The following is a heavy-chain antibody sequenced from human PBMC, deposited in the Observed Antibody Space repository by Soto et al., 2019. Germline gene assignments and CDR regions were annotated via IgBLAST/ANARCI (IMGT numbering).Heavy chain of an antibody. CDR3: ASYIAARGYYGMAV. CDR1: GYSFTSYW. Sequence: GDSLKISCKGSGYSFTSYWTSWVRQMPGKGLEWMGRIDPSDSYTNYSPSFQGHVTISADKSISTAYPQWSSLKASDTAMYYCASYIAARGYYGMAVWGKGTKVTVSS. J-gene: IGHJ6*04. CDR2: IDPSDSYT. V-gene: IGHV5-10-1*01. D-gene: IGHD6-6*01.